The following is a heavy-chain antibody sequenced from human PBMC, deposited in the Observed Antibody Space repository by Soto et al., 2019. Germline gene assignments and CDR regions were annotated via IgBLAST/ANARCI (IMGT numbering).Heavy chain of an antibody. CDR3: ARVQDYYGSGSYYHYFDY. V-gene: IGHV4-59*01. Sequence: PSETLSLTCTVSGGSISCYYWSWIRQPPGKGLEWIGYIYYSGSTSYNPSLKSRVTISVDTSKNQFSLKLSSVTAADTAVYYCARVQDYYGSGSYYHYFDYWGQGTLVTVSS. CDR2: IYYSGST. D-gene: IGHD3-10*01. J-gene: IGHJ4*02. CDR1: GGSISCYY.